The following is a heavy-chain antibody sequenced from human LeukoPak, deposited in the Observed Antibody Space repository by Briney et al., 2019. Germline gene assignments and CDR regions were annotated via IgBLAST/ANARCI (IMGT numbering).Heavy chain of an antibody. CDR2: IKADGSGT. CDR1: GFTIGPYA. J-gene: IGHJ6*02. V-gene: IGHV3-43*02. D-gene: IGHD2/OR15-2a*01. CDR3: ATWAFYHNLDV. Sequence: GGSLRLSCAASGFTIGPYAMYWVRQGPGRGLEWVSVIKADGSGTFYADSVRGRFTTSRDNSKNSLYLQMNSLTSEDTALYYCATWAFYHNLDVWGQGTTVVVSS.